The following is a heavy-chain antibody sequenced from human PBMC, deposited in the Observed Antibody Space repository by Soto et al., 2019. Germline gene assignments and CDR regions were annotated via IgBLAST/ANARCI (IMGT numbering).Heavy chain of an antibody. CDR1: GFTVSTKY. Sequence: EVQLVESGGGLVQPGGSLRLSCAASGFTVSTKYMSWVRQAPGKGLEWVSVIYRGGSTFYADSVRGRFTISRDNSKNTVNLQMNSLRAEDTAVYYCARDPWAADSWGQGTLVTVSS. V-gene: IGHV3-66*01. J-gene: IGHJ4*02. D-gene: IGHD6-25*01. CDR2: IYRGGST. CDR3: ARDPWAADS.